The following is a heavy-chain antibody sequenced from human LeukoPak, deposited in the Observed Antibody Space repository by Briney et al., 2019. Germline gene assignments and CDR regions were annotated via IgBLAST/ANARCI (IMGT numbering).Heavy chain of an antibody. CDR1: GGSFSGYY. Sequence: SETLSLTCAVYGGSFSGYYWSWIRQPPGKGLEWIGEINHSGSTNYNPSLKSRVTISVDTSKNQFSLKLSSVTAADTAVYYCARDLGQQWLVQGAFDYWGQGTLVTVSS. CDR3: ARDLGQQWLVQGAFDY. J-gene: IGHJ4*02. D-gene: IGHD6-19*01. CDR2: INHSGST. V-gene: IGHV4-34*01.